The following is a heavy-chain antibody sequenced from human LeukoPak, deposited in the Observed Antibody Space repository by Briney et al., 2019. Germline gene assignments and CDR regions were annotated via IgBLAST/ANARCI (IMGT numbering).Heavy chain of an antibody. CDR3: ARGPMVRGTSHNWFDP. Sequence: ASVTVSCRASGYTFTSYFMHWVRQAPGQGFEWMGLINSSGGSTSYAQKFQGRVTMTRDTSTSTVHMELSSLRSEDTAVYYCARGPMVRGTSHNWFDPWGQGTLVTVSS. V-gene: IGHV1-46*01. CDR1: GYTFTSYF. D-gene: IGHD3-10*01. CDR2: INSSGGST. J-gene: IGHJ5*02.